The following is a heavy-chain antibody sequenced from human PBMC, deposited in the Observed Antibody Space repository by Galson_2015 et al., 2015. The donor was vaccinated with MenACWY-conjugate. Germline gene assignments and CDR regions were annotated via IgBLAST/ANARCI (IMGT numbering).Heavy chain of an antibody. J-gene: IGHJ5*02. CDR2: ISAYNGDT. D-gene: IGHD3-10*01. Sequence: SVKVSCKASDYTFTTYGISWVRQAPGQGLEWMGWISAYNGDTHYAQKLQGRVTMTRDTSTSTAYMELSSLRSDDTAVYYCARDRAGSGNYDNEFDPWGQGTLVIVSS. CDR3: ARDRAGSGNYDNEFDP. CDR1: DYTFTTYG. V-gene: IGHV1-18*01.